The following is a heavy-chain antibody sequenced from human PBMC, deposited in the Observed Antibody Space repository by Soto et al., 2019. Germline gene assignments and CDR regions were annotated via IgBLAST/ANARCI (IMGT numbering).Heavy chain of an antibody. V-gene: IGHV3-30*04. CDR1: GFTFSSYA. D-gene: IGHD2-8*01. CDR2: ISYDGSNK. Sequence: LSLTCAASGFTFSSYAMHWVRQAPGKGLEWVAVISYDGSNKYYADSVKGRFTISRDNSKNTLYLQMNSLRAEDTAVYYCARAKYGARGAFDIWGQGTMVTVSS. J-gene: IGHJ3*02. CDR3: ARAKYGARGAFDI.